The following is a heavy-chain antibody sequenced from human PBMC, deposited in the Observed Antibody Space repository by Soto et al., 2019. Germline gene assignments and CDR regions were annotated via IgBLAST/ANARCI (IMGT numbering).Heavy chain of an antibody. D-gene: IGHD3-22*01. CDR3: ARSLTSSGLYYGMDV. CDR2: IWYDGSNK. V-gene: IGHV3-33*01. J-gene: IGHJ6*02. CDR1: GFTFSSYG. Sequence: QVQLVGSGGGVVQPGRSLRLSCAASGFTFSSYGMHWVRQAPGKGLEWVAVIWYDGSNKYYADSVKGRFTISRDNSKNTLYLQMNSLRAEDTAVYYCARSLTSSGLYYGMDVWGQGTTVTVSS.